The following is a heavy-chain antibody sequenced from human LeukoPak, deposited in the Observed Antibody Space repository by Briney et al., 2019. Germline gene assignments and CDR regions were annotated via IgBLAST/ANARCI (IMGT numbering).Heavy chain of an antibody. J-gene: IGHJ6*02. CDR3: ARDRKSSGYYYYYYYGMDV. V-gene: IGHV3-33*08. CDR2: IWYDGSNK. Sequence: PGGSLRLSCAASGFTFSSYAMSWVRQAPGKGLEWVAVIWYDGSNKYYADSVKGRFTISRDNSKNTLYLQMNSLRAEDTAVYYCARDRKSSGYYYYYYYGMDVWGQGTTVTVSS. D-gene: IGHD3-3*01. CDR1: GFTFSSYA.